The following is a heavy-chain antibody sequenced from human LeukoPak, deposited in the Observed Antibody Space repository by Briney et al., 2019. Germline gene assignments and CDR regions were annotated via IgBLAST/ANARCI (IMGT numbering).Heavy chain of an antibody. Sequence: SVKVSCKASGFTFTSSAMRWVRQARGQRLEWIGWIVVGSGETNYAQKFQERVTITRDMSTSIVYMELSSLRSEDTAVYFCARQSGGFYGSSGYYSDSWGQGTLVTVSS. CDR3: ARQSGGFYGSSGYYSDS. CDR1: GFTFTSSA. D-gene: IGHD3-22*01. V-gene: IGHV1-58*02. J-gene: IGHJ4*02. CDR2: IVVGSGET.